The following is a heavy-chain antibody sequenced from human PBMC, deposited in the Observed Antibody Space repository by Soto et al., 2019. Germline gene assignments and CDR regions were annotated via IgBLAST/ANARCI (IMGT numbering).Heavy chain of an antibody. V-gene: IGHV3-23*01. J-gene: IGHJ6*02. CDR1: GFTFSSYA. D-gene: IGHD4-4*01. CDR2: ISGSGGST. Sequence: GSLRLSCAASGFTFSSYAMSWVRQAPGKGLEWVSAISGSGGSTYYADSVKGRFTISRDNSKNTLYLQMNSLRAEDTAVYYCAKDRPDYSNYYYYGMDVWGQGTTVTVSS. CDR3: AKDRPDYSNYYYYGMDV.